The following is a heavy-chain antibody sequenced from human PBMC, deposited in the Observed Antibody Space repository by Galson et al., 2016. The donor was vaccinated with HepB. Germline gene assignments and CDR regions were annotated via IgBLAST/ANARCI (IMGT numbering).Heavy chain of an antibody. CDR1: GGSINTRGYY. D-gene: IGHD6-6*01. J-gene: IGHJ5*02. CDR3: ARVTGQLVSWFDP. V-gene: IGHV4-39*02. Sequence: SETLSLTCSVSGGSINTRGYYWGWIRQPPGKGLEWIGSIYYSGSTYYNPSLKSRVTIFVDTSKNHFSVKLNSVTTADTAVYYCARVTGQLVSWFDPWGQGTLVTVSS. CDR2: IYYSGST.